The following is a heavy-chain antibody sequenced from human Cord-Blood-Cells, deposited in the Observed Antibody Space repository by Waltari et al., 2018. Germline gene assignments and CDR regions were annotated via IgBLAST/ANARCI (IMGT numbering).Heavy chain of an antibody. J-gene: IGHJ5*02. V-gene: IGHV4-39*01. Sequence: QLQLQESGPGLVKPSETLSLTCTVSGGSISSSSYYWGWIRQPPGKGLEWIGSIYYSWSTYYTPSLKSRFTIAWDTSKHPFPLTLSSVTAADTAVYYCAGQSIPYYYDSSGSPPFDPWGQGTLVTVSS. CDR2: IYYSWST. D-gene: IGHD3-22*01. CDR1: GGSISSSSYY. CDR3: AGQSIPYYYDSSGSPPFDP.